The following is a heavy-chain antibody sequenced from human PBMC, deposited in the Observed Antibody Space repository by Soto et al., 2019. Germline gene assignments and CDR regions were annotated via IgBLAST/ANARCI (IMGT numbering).Heavy chain of an antibody. Sequence: QVQLVQSGGGVVQTGNSLRLSCTVSGLTFSSSSVHWVRQAPGKGLEWVAVISENGDRQYSTESVRGRFLVSRDTFNNTIYLQMNSLRPEDTGEYFCARRLAPSVSALGYWGQGALVTVSS. CDR1: GLTFSSSS. J-gene: IGHJ4*02. D-gene: IGHD1-26*01. CDR3: ARRLAPSVSALGY. CDR2: ISENGDRQ. V-gene: IGHV3-30-3*01.